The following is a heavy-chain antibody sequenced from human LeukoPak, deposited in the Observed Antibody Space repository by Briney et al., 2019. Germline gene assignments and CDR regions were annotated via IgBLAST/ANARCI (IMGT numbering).Heavy chain of an antibody. Sequence: SQTLSLTCTVSGGSISSGSYYWGWIRQPAGKGLEWIGRIYTSGSTNYNPSLKSRVTISVDTSKNQFSLKLSSVTAADTAVYYCARIPIFGVLSPHDAFDIWGQGTMVTVSS. D-gene: IGHD3-3*01. CDR2: IYTSGST. J-gene: IGHJ3*02. CDR3: ARIPIFGVLSPHDAFDI. V-gene: IGHV4-61*02. CDR1: GGSISSGSYY.